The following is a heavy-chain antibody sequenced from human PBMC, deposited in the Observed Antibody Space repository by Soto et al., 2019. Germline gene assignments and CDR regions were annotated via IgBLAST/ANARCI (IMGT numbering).Heavy chain of an antibody. J-gene: IGHJ6*02. CDR3: ARMAVTTFYYYAMDV. D-gene: IGHD6-19*01. CDR2: ITHGGST. CDR1: GYSIRSSDW. V-gene: IGHV4-28*01. Sequence: SETLSLTCAVYGYSIRSSDWWGWIRQPPGKGLEWIGYITHGGSTNYNPSLKRRVTMSVEPSKNQFSLNLTSVTAVDTAVYYCARMAVTTFYYYAMDVWGQGTTVTVSS.